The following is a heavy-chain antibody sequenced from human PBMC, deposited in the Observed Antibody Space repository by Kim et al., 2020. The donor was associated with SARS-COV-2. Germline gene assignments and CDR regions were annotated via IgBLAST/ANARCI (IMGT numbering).Heavy chain of an antibody. J-gene: IGHJ6*02. CDR1: GFTFSSYA. D-gene: IGHD1-1*01. V-gene: IGHV3-30-3*01. Sequence: GGSLRLSCAASGFTFSSYAMHWVRQAPGKGLEWVAVITYDGSNKENAYSVKGRFTITRDNSKNTLSLQMNSLRAEDTAVYYCSRAKTETYYYGMDVWGQGTTVTVSS. CDR3: SRAKTETYYYGMDV. CDR2: ITYDGSNK.